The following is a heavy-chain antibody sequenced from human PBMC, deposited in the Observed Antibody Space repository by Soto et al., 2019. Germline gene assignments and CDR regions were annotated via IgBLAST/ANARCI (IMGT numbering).Heavy chain of an antibody. V-gene: IGHV1-18*01. CDR2: ISAYNGNT. CDR1: GYTFTSYG. J-gene: IGHJ4*02. CDR3: ARVYRITMVRGELSEY. Sequence: QVQLVQSGAEVKKPGASVKVSCKASGYTFTSYGISWVRQAPGQGLEWMGWISAYNGNTNYAQKLQGRVTMTTDTSTSTAYMELRSLRSDDTAVYHCARVYRITMVRGELSEYWGQGTLVTVSS. D-gene: IGHD3-10*01.